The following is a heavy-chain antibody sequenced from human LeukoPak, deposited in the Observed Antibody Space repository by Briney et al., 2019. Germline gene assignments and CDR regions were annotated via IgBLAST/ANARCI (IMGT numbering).Heavy chain of an antibody. CDR3: AKDIRAVLTYWYFDL. CDR2: IHYSGST. CDR1: GDSISNYY. V-gene: IGHV4-59*01. J-gene: IGHJ2*01. Sequence: SETLSLTCTVSGDSISNYYWSWIRQPPGKGLEWIGYIHYSGSTNYNPSLKSRATISVDTSKNQFSLKLSSVTAVDTALYYCAKDIRAVLTYWYFDLWGRGTLVTVSS. D-gene: IGHD2-8*01.